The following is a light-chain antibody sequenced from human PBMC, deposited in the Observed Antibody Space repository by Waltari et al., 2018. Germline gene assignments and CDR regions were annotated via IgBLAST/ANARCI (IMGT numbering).Light chain of an antibody. CDR2: SDY. Sequence: QSVLTQPPSASGAPGQRVTISCSGSSFHIGSNVVNWYQQLPGAAPKLLIYSDYQRPSGVPDRFSGSKSGTSASLAISALQSEDEAEYYCSTWDDSLSGVVFGVGTKLTVL. J-gene: IGLJ3*02. CDR1: SFHIGSNV. V-gene: IGLV1-44*01. CDR3: STWDDSLSGVV.